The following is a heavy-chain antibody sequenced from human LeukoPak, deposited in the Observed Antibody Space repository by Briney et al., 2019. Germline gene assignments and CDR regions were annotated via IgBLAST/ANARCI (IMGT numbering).Heavy chain of an antibody. CDR2: FDPEDGET. CDR3: ATPLNNWNDGAFDI. CDR1: GYTLTELS. D-gene: IGHD1-20*01. J-gene: IGHJ3*02. V-gene: IGHV1-24*01. Sequence: ASVKVSCKVSGYTLTELSMHWVRQAPGKGLEWMGGFDPEDGETIYAQKFQGRVTMTEDTSTDTAYMELSSLRSEDTAVYYCATPLNNWNDGAFDIWGQGTMVTVSS.